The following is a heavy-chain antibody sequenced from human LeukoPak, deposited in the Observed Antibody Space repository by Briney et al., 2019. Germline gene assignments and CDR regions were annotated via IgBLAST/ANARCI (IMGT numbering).Heavy chain of an antibody. D-gene: IGHD4-23*01. J-gene: IGHJ4*02. CDR3: ARIYAGNSGGDY. Sequence: GGSLRLSCAASGFTVSSNYMSWVRQAPGKGLEWVSVIYSGGSTYYADSVKGRFTISRDNSKNTLYLQMNSLRADDTAVYYCARIYAGNSGGDYWGQGTLVTVSS. CDR2: IYSGGST. V-gene: IGHV3-66*01. CDR1: GFTVSSNY.